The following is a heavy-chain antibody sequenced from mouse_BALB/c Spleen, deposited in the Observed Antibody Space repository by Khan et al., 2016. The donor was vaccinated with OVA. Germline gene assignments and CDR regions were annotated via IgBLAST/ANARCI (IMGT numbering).Heavy chain of an antibody. V-gene: IGHV9-3-1*01. J-gene: IGHJ3*01. D-gene: IGHD2-1*01. CDR1: GYTFTNYG. Sequence: QIQLVQSGPELKKPGETVKISCKASGYTFTNYGMNWVKQAPGKGLKWMGWINTYTGEPTYADDFKGRFAFSLETSASTAYLQINNLKNEDTATXFCARSNGNYWSAYWGQGTLVTVSA. CDR3: ARSNGNYWSAY. CDR2: INTYTGEP.